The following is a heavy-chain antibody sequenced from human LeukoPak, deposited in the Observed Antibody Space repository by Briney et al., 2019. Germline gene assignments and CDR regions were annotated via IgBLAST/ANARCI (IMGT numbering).Heavy chain of an antibody. V-gene: IGHV1-18*01. CDR1: GYTFTSYG. D-gene: IGHD4-17*01. CDR2: ISAYNGNT. J-gene: IGHJ6*02. Sequence: GASVKVSCKASGYTFTSYGIRWVRQAPGQGLAWMGWISAYNGNTNYAQKLQGRVTMTTDTSTSTAYMELRSLRSDDTAVYYCARDLRGDDYGDFYYYYGMDVWGQGTTVTVSS. CDR3: ARDLRGDDYGDFYYYYGMDV.